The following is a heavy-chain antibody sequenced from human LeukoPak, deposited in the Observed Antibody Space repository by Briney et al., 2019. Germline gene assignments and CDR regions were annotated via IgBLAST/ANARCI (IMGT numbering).Heavy chain of an antibody. D-gene: IGHD4-17*01. CDR2: IYYSGST. CDR1: GGSISSGDYY. Sequence: PSQTLSLTCTVSGGSISSGDYYWSWIRQPPGKSLEWIGNIYYSGSTYYNPSLKSRITISVDTSKNQFSLNLSFITAADTAVYYCARGGPHYGDFLAWHWFDPWGQGTLVTVSS. J-gene: IGHJ5*02. V-gene: IGHV4-30-4*01. CDR3: ARGGPHYGDFLAWHWFDP.